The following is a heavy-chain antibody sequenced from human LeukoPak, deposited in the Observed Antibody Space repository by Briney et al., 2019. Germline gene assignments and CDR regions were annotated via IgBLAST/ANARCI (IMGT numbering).Heavy chain of an antibody. CDR2: INHSGST. V-gene: IGHV4-34*01. J-gene: IGHJ4*02. CDR1: GGSFSGYY. Sequence: SETLSLTCAVYGGSFSGYYWSWIRQPPGKGLEWIGEINHSGSTNYNPSLKSRVTISVDTSKNQFSLKLSSVTAADTAVYYCARGPGAGSIAVPRHPLDYWGQGTLVTVSS. D-gene: IGHD6-19*01. CDR3: ARGPGAGSIAVPRHPLDY.